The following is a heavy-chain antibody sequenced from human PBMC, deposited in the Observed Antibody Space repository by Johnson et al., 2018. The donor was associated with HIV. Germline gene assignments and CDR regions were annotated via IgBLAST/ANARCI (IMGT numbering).Heavy chain of an antibody. V-gene: IGHV3-7*02. Sequence: VQLVESGGGLVQPGRSLRLSCAVSGFTFDDYAMHWIRQAPGKGLEWVANIDLGGSLTNYVDSVKGRFTISRDNAKNSLYLQMNSLRAEDPAVYYCARGNLGNWWGVDAFDIWGQGTMVTVSS. CDR1: GFTFDDYA. J-gene: IGHJ3*02. CDR3: ARGNLGNWWGVDAFDI. D-gene: IGHD2-8*02. CDR2: IDLGGSLT.